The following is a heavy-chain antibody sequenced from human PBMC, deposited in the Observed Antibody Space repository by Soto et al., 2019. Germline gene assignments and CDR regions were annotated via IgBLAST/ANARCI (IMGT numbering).Heavy chain of an antibody. V-gene: IGHV1-69*02. Sequence: GASVKVSCKASGGTFSSYTISWVRQAPGQGLEWMGRIIPILGIANYAQKFQGRVTITADKSTSTAYMELSSLRSEDTAVYYCAETGRDSEVYYYGSGDAFDIWGQGTMVTVSS. CDR2: IIPILGIA. CDR1: GGTFSSYT. J-gene: IGHJ3*02. CDR3: AETGRDSEVYYYGSGDAFDI. D-gene: IGHD3-10*01.